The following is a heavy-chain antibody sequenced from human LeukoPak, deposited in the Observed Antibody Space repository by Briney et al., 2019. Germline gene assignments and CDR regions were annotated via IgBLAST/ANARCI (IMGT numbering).Heavy chain of an antibody. Sequence: SETLSLTCTVSGGSASSYYWSWIRQPPGKGLEWIGYIYYSGSTNYNPSLKSRVTISVDTSKNQFSLKLSSVTAADTAVYYCARDGYMVRGANTEGYYYGMDVWGQGTTVTVSS. D-gene: IGHD3-10*01. CDR3: ARDGYMVRGANTEGYYYGMDV. CDR1: GGSASSYY. CDR2: IYYSGST. J-gene: IGHJ6*02. V-gene: IGHV4-59*02.